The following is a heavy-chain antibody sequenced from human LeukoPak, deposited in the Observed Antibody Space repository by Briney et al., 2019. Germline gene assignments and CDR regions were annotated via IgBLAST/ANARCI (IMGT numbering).Heavy chain of an antibody. D-gene: IGHD5-18*01. Sequence: ASVKVSCKASGGTFINYAINWVRQAPGRGVEGMGGITPIFGTANYVQKFQGRVTITADKSTSTAFMELSRLRSEDTAIYYCARASSDDTAMATPFAYWGQGTLVTVSS. J-gene: IGHJ4*02. CDR3: ARASSDDTAMATPFAY. CDR2: ITPIFGTA. CDR1: GGTFINYA. V-gene: IGHV1-69*06.